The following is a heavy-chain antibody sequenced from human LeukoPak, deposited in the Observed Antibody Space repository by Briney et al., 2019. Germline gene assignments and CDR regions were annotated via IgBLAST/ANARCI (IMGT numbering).Heavy chain of an antibody. V-gene: IGHV3-23*01. CDR2: ISGSGGST. CDR3: AKPRGSTFNYYFDY. D-gene: IGHD5-24*01. Sequence: PGGSQRLSCAASGFTFISNAMSWVRQAPGKGLEWVSGISGSGGSTYYADSVKGRFTISRDNSKNTLYLQMNSLRAEDTAVYYCAKPRGSTFNYYFDYWGQGTLVTVSS. CDR1: GFTFISNA. J-gene: IGHJ4*02.